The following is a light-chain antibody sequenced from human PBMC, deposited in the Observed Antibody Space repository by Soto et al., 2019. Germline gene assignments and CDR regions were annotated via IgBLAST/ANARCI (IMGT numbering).Light chain of an antibody. CDR1: SSDIGDYNY. V-gene: IGLV2-8*01. J-gene: IGLJ3*02. Sequence: QSALTQPPSASGSPGQSVTFSCTGTSSDIGDYNYVSWYQQHPGKAPKLMIYEVTKRPSGVPDRFSGSKSGNTASLTVSGLQAEDEAVYYCCSHSSSITWMFGGGTKLTVL. CDR3: CSHSSSITWM. CDR2: EVT.